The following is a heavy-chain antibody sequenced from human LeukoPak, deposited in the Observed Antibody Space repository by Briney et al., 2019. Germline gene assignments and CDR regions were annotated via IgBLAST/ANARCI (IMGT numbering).Heavy chain of an antibody. V-gene: IGHV3-21*01. J-gene: IGHJ4*02. CDR1: GFTFSSYS. Sequence: GGSLRLSCAASGFTFSSYSMNWVRQAPGKGLEWVSSISSSSSYIYYADSVKGRFTISRDNAKNSLYLQMNSLRAEDTAVYYRASRGPFVRPFDYWGQGTLVTVSS. CDR2: ISSSSSYI. D-gene: IGHD1-1*01. CDR3: ASRGPFVRPFDY.